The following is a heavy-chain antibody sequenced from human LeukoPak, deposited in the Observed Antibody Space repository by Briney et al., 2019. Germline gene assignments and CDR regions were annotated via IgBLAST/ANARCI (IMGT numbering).Heavy chain of an antibody. V-gene: IGHV3-64*01. D-gene: IGHD5-18*01. CDR1: GFTFSTSV. J-gene: IGHJ6*03. CDR3: ARDGDPLDTAMAPYYYYYMDV. Sequence: PGGSLRLSCAASGFTFSTSVMHWVRQRPGKGLEYVSGIDGSGESTYYVNSLKDRFTISRDNSKNTLYLQMGSLEDADMAVYYCARDGDPLDTAMAPYYYYYMDVWGKGTTVTVSS. CDR2: IDGSGEST.